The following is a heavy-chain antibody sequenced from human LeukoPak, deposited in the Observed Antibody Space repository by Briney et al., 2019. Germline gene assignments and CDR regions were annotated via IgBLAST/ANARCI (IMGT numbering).Heavy chain of an antibody. CDR2: ISGSGGST. V-gene: IGHV3-23*01. CDR3: AKCKIYGDYVFAYFDY. Sequence: PGGSLRLSCAASGFTFSSYAMSWVRQAPGKGLEWVSAISGSGGSTYYADSVKGRFTISRDNSKNTPYLQMNSLRAEDTAVYYCAKCKIYGDYVFAYFDYWGQGTLVTVSS. D-gene: IGHD4-17*01. CDR1: GFTFSSYA. J-gene: IGHJ4*02.